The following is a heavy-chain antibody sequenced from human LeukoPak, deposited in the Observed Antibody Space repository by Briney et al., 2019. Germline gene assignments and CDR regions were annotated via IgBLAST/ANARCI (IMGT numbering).Heavy chain of an antibody. V-gene: IGHV1-8*03. CDR2: MNPNSGNT. CDR3: ALIPSFQVVPADY. CDR1: GYTFTSYD. J-gene: IGHJ4*02. Sequence: GASVKVSCKASGYTFTSYDINWVRQATGQPLELMRWMNPNSGNTGYAQKFQGRVTITRNTSISTAYMELSSLRSEDTAVYYCALIPSFQVVPADYWGQGTLVTVSS. D-gene: IGHD2-2*01.